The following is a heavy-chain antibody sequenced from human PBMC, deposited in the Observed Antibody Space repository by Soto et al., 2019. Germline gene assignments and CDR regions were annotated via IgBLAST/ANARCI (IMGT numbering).Heavy chain of an antibody. V-gene: IGHV3-23*01. CDR1: GFTFSSYA. CDR3: AKGFPEYYYGMDV. CDR2: VSGSGGST. J-gene: IGHJ6*02. Sequence: PGGSLRLSCAASGFTFSSYAMSWVRQAPGKGLEWVSAVSGSGGSTYYADSVKGRFTISRDNSKNTLYLQMNSLRAEDTDVYYCAKGFPEYYYGMDVWGQGTTVTVSS.